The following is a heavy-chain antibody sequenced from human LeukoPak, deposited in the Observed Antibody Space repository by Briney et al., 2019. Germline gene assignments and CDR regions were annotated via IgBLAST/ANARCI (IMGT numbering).Heavy chain of an antibody. J-gene: IGHJ4*02. CDR1: GFTFSTYT. CDR3: AIDPNWGTHS. D-gene: IGHD7-27*01. V-gene: IGHV3-23*01. Sequence: GGSLRLSCAASGFTFSTYTMYWVRHPPGKRLEWVSIIGSSGGGIHYADSVKGRFTTSRDNSKNALYLQMNSLRVEDTAVYYCAIDPNWGTHSWGQGVLVTVSS. CDR2: IGSSGGGI.